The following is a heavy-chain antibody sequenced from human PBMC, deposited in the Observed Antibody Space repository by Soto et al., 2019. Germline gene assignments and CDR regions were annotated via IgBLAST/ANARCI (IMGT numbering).Heavy chain of an antibody. CDR1: GFTFSSYA. V-gene: IGHV3-30-3*01. D-gene: IGHD3-22*01. J-gene: IGHJ3*02. CDR3: ARDPYYYDSSGNNAFDI. Sequence: QVQLVESGGGVVQPGRSLRLSCAASGFTFSSYAMHWVRQAPGKGLEWVAVISYDGSNKYYADSVKGRFTISRDNSKNTLYLQMNSLRAEDTAVYYCARDPYYYDSSGNNAFDIWGQGTMVTVSS. CDR2: ISYDGSNK.